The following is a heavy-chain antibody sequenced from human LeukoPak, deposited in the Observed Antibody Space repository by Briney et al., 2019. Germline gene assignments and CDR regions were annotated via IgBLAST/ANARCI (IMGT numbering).Heavy chain of an antibody. J-gene: IGHJ4*02. CDR3: AKERCSSTICSDDY. D-gene: IGHD2-2*01. CDR1: GFTFSSYA. V-gene: IGHV3-23*01. Sequence: GGSLRLSCAASGFTFSSYAMSWVRQAPGKGLEWVSVISGSGGRTHYADSVKGRFTISRDNSKNTLYLQMNSLSAADTAVYYCAKERCSSTICSDDYWGQGTLVTVSS. CDR2: ISGSGGRT.